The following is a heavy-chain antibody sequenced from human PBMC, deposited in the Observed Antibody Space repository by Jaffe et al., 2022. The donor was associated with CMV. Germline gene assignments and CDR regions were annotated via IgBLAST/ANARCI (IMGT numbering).Heavy chain of an antibody. D-gene: IGHD3-22*01. Sequence: QVQLVQSGAEVKKPGSSVKVSCKASGGTFSSYAISWVRQAPGQGLEWMGGIIPIFGTANYAQKFQGRVTITADESTSTAYMELSSLRSEDTAVYYCASRYYDSSGYEPYYYYYGMDVWGQGTTVTVSS. CDR3: ASRYYDSSGYEPYYYYYGMDV. J-gene: IGHJ6*02. CDR2: IIPIFGTA. CDR1: GGTFSSYA. V-gene: IGHV1-69*01.